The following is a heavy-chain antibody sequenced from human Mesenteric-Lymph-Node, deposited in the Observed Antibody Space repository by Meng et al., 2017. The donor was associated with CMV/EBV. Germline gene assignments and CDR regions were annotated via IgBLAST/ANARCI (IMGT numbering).Heavy chain of an antibody. D-gene: IGHD2-2*01. CDR1: GFTVSSNY. V-gene: IGHV3-53*01. CDR3: ARDSDRFVVVPAAILGY. J-gene: IGHJ4*02. CDR2: IYSGGST. Sequence: GESLKISCAASGFTVSSNYMSWVRQAPGKGLEWVSVIYSGGSTYYADSVKGRFTISRDNAKNSLYLQMNSLRAEDTAVCYCARDSDRFVVVPAAILGYWGQGTLVTVSS.